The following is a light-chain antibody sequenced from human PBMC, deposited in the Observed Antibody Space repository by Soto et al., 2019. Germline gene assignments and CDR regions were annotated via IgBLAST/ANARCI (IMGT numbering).Light chain of an antibody. V-gene: IGKV3-15*01. CDR1: QSVSSN. J-gene: IGKJ1*01. CDR2: GAS. CDR3: KQYNYWPS. Sequence: EIVMTQSPATLSVSPGERATLSCRASQSVSSNLAWYQQKPGQAPRLLIYGASTRANCIPARFSGSGSGTDVTLTISSLQSEDFAVYYCKQYNYWPSFGQGTKVEIK.